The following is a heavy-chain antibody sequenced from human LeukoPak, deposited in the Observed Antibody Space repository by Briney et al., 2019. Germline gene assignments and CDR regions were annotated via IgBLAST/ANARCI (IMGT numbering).Heavy chain of an antibody. Sequence: GGSLRLSCAASGFTFSSYAMSWVRQAPGKGLEWVSAISGSGGSTYYADSVKGRFTISRDNSKNTLYLQMNSLRAEDTAVYYRAKAGLPRPTRDGYNFGYWGQGTLVTVSS. D-gene: IGHD5-24*01. V-gene: IGHV3-23*01. J-gene: IGHJ4*02. CDR1: GFTFSSYA. CDR3: AKAGLPRPTRDGYNFGY. CDR2: ISGSGGST.